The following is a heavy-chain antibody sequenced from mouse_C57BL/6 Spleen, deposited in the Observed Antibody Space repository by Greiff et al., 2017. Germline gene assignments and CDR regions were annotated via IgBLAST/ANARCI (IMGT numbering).Heavy chain of an antibody. V-gene: IGHV14-2*01. Sequence: EVQLQQSGAELVKPGASVKLSCTASGFNITDYYMHWVKQRPEQGLEWIGMIDPEDGGTKYAPQFQGKAPITADTSSHTAYLQLSSLTSEDTAVYYCARGDDGVGYWGQGTTLTVSS. J-gene: IGHJ2*01. CDR1: GFNITDYY. D-gene: IGHD2-3*01. CDR2: IDPEDGGT. CDR3: ARGDDGVGY.